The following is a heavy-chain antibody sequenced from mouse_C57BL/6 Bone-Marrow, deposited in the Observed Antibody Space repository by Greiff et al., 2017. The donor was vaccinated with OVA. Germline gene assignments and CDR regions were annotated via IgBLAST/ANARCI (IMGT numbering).Heavy chain of an antibody. CDR2: IRNKANGYTT. CDR1: GFTFTDYY. V-gene: IGHV7-3*01. J-gene: IGHJ4*01. Sequence: EVQLMESGGGLVQPGGSLSLSCAASGFTFTDYYMSWVRQPPGKALEWLGFIRNKANGYTTEYSASVKGRFTISRDNSQSILYLQMNALRAEDSATYYCARYDGYLYYYAMDYWGQGTSVTVSS. CDR3: ARYDGYLYYYAMDY. D-gene: IGHD2-3*01.